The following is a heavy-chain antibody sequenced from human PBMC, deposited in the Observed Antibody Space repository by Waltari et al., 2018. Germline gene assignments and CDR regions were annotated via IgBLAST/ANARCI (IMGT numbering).Heavy chain of an antibody. CDR3: ARDRGHCDSISCTDALDI. CDR2: IYDSETT. V-gene: IGHV4-31*03. D-gene: IGHD2-21*01. J-gene: IGHJ3*02. Sequence: QVQLQESGPGPVKPSQTLSLSCTVSGGSISSGAYYWTWIRQHPGKGLEWLGFIYDSETTYYNPALKSRVSISLDTSKNQFSLRLSSVTAADTAVYYCARDRGHCDSISCTDALDIWGQGTMVTVSS. CDR1: GGSISSGAYY.